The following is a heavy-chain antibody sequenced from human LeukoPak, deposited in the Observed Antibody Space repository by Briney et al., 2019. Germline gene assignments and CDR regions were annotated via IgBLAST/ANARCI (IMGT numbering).Heavy chain of an antibody. CDR1: GRTFSSYA. CDR2: IIPIFGTA. Sequence: GASVKVSCKASGRTFSSYAISWVRQAPGQGLEWMGGIIPIFGTASYAQKFQGRVTITADKSTSTAYMELSSLRSEDTAVYYCARDRSPLWFGEFETPYYYYGMDVWGKGTTVTVSS. D-gene: IGHD3-10*01. V-gene: IGHV1-69*06. CDR3: ARDRSPLWFGEFETPYYYYGMDV. J-gene: IGHJ6*04.